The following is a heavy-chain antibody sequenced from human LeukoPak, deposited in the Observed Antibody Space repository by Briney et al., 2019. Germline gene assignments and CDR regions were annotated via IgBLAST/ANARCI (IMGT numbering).Heavy chain of an antibody. CDR2: IIPILGIA. V-gene: IGHV1-69*04. D-gene: IGHD2-21*02. J-gene: IGHJ4*02. Sequence: GSSVKVSCKASGGTFSSYAICWVRQAPGQGLEWMGRIIPILGIANYAQKFQGRVTITADKSTSTAYMELSRLRSEDTAVYYCASEGGAAEHIVAVTAGIFGYWGQGTLVTVSS. CDR3: ASEGGAAEHIVAVTAGIFGY. CDR1: GGTFSSYA.